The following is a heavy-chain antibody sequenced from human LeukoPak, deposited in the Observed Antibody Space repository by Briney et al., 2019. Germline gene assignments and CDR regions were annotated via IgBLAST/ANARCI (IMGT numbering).Heavy chain of an antibody. CDR2: ISYDGVNK. J-gene: IGHJ4*02. CDR1: GFTLRNYA. Sequence: GKSLRLSCAAPGFTLRNYAMHWVRQAPGKGLEWVAVISYDGVNKYYADSVKGRFTISRDNSKNTLYLQMNSLRAEDTAVYYCAKEWYQLLFDYWGQGTLVTVSS. D-gene: IGHD2-2*01. CDR3: AKEWYQLLFDY. V-gene: IGHV3-30-3*01.